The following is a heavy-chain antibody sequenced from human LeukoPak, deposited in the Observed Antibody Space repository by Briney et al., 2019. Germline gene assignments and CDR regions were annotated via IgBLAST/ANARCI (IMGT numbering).Heavy chain of an antibody. CDR1: GASISSGAYY. D-gene: IGHD3-3*01. V-gene: IGHV4-30-4*01. Sequence: SQTLSLTCTVSGASISSGAYYWSWIRQPPGKGLEWIGYIYYTGSTYYNPSLKSRITISLDTSKNQFSLMLSSVTAADTAVYYCASAMNGVVKFDFWGQGTLVTVSS. CDR3: ASAMNGVVKFDF. CDR2: IYYTGST. J-gene: IGHJ4*02.